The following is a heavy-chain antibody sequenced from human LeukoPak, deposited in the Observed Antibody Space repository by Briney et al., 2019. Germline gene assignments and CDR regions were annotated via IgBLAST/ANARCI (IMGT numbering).Heavy chain of an antibody. V-gene: IGHV3-23*01. CDR1: GFTFSSYA. CDR2: ISGSGGST. J-gene: IGHJ4*02. Sequence: GGSLRLSCAASGFTFSSYAMSWVRQAPGKGLEWVSAISGSGGSTYYADSVKGRFTISRDNAKNSLYLQMNSLRAEDTAVYYCAREQTQGLYAYFDYWGQGTLVTVSS. D-gene: IGHD5/OR15-5a*01. CDR3: AREQTQGLYAYFDY.